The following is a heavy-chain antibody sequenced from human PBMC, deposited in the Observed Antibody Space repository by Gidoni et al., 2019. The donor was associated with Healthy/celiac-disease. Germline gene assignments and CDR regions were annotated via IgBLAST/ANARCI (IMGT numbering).Heavy chain of an antibody. J-gene: IGHJ4*02. D-gene: IGHD3-3*01. V-gene: IGHV3-15*01. Sequence: EVQLVESGGGLVKPGGSLRLSCAASGFTFSNAWMSWVRQAPGKGLEWVGRIKSKTDGGTTDYAAPVKGRFNISRDDSKNTLYLQMNSLKTEDTAVYYCTTLPIHYDFWSGYFFYFDYWGQGTLVTVSS. CDR1: GFTFSNAW. CDR2: IKSKTDGGTT. CDR3: TTLPIHYDFWSGYFFYFDY.